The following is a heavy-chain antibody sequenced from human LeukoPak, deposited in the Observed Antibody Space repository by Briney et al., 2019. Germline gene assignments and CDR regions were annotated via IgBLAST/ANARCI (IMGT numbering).Heavy chain of an antibody. D-gene: IGHD3-10*01. CDR2: IYYSGST. V-gene: IGHV4-39*02. CDR3: ARGRMVLWFGELFHNWFDP. J-gene: IGHJ5*02. Sequence: SETLSLTCTVSGGSISGSSYYWGWIRQPPGKGLEWIGSIYYSGSTYYNPSLKSRVTISVDTSKNQFSLKLNSVTATDTAVYYCARGRMVLWFGELFHNWFDPWGQGTLVTVSS. CDR1: GGSISGSSYY.